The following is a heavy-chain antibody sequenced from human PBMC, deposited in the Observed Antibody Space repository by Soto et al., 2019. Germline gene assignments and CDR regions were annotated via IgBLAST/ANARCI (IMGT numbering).Heavy chain of an antibody. CDR3: ARSPRYDYVWGSYRSYAFDI. CDR2: INHSGST. CDR1: GGSFSGYY. J-gene: IGHJ3*02. Sequence: SSETLSLTCAVYGGSFSGYYWSWIRQPPGKGLEWIGEINHSGSTNYNPSLKSRVTISVDTSKNQFSLKLSSVTAADTAVYYCARSPRYDYVWGSYRSYAFDIWGQGTMVTVSS. D-gene: IGHD3-16*02. V-gene: IGHV4-34*01.